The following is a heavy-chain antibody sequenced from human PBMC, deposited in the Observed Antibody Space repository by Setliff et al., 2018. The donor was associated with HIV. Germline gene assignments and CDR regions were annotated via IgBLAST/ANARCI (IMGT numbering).Heavy chain of an antibody. CDR3: ARWCAAAGCYPAIYHFDS. D-gene: IGHD2-2*01. CDR1: GGTFSSYG. J-gene: IGHJ4*02. V-gene: IGHV1-3*04. Sequence: GASVKVSCKASGGTFSSYGITWVRQAPGQGLEWMGGIDTDNGYRRYSPKLQGRVTITKDTSANTAYMELRGLRSEDTAVYYCARWCAAAGCYPAIYHFDSWGQGTLVTVS. CDR2: IDTDNGYR.